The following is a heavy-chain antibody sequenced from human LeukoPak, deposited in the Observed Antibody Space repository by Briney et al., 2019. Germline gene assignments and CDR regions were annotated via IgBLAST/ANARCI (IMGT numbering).Heavy chain of an antibody. Sequence: PGGSLRLSCAASGFTFSSYSMSWVRQAPGKGLEWVSGIDRNGDSTGYADSVEGRFTISRDNAKNSLYLQMDSLRAEDTAVYYCAREGIAAAGFQHWDQGTLVTVSS. CDR1: GFTFSSYS. CDR3: AREGIAAAGFQH. D-gene: IGHD6-13*01. CDR2: IDRNGDST. V-gene: IGHV3-20*04. J-gene: IGHJ1*01.